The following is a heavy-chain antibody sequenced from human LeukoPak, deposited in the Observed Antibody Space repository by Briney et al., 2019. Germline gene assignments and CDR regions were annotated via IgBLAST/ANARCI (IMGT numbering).Heavy chain of an antibody. V-gene: IGHV4-4*07. D-gene: IGHD3-16*02. Sequence: SETLSLTCTVSGGSITSYYWSWIRQPAGKGLEWIGRIYHTGSTTYNPSPKSRVSLSVDTTNNQFSLQLRSVTAADTAVYYCARNKSPSGVYHPLDPWGQGTLVTVSS. J-gene: IGHJ5*02. CDR1: GGSITSYY. CDR3: ARNKSPSGVYHPLDP. CDR2: IYHTGST.